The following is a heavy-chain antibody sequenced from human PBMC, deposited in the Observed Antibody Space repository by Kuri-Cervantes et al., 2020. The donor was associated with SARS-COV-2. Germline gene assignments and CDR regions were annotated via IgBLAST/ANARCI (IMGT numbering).Heavy chain of an antibody. V-gene: IGHV4-39*07. Sequence: SETLSLTCTVSGGSISSSSYYWGWIRQPPGKGLEWIGSIYYSGSTNYNPSLKSRVTISVDTTKNQFSLKLSSVTAADTAVYYCARAFCGGDCSYFDYWGQGTLVTVSS. CDR3: ARAFCGGDCSYFDY. J-gene: IGHJ4*02. CDR2: IYYSGST. CDR1: GGSISSSSYY. D-gene: IGHD2-21*01.